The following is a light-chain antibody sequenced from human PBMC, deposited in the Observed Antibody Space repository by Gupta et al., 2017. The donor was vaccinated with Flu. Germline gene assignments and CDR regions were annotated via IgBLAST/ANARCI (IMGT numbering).Light chain of an antibody. Sequence: PVSMYASVGDRVTITCRASQRIGRFLDWYQQKPGEAPKVLINGASRWKSGVPSIFSGSGSGTDFILTISRLQPEDFATYYCQQRDSSPYTFGQGTKVEIK. J-gene: IGKJ2*01. CDR3: QQRDSSPYT. V-gene: IGKV1-39*01. CDR1: QRIGRF. CDR2: GAS.